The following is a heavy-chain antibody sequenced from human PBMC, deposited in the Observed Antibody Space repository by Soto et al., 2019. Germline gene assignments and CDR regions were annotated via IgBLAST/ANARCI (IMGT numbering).Heavy chain of an antibody. D-gene: IGHD3-3*01. V-gene: IGHV4-34*01. CDR2: INHSGST. J-gene: IGHJ4*02. CDR3: ARGRGSRYDFCSGYYISADLDY. CDR1: GGSFSGYY. Sequence: PSETLSLTCAVYGGSFSGYYWSWIRQPPGKGLEWIGEINHSGSTNYNPSLKSRVTISVDTSKNQFSLKLSSVTAADTAVYYCARGRGSRYDFCSGYYISADLDYWGQGTLVT.